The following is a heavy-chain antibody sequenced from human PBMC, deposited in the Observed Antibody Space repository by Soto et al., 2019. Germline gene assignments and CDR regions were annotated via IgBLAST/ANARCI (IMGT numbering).Heavy chain of an antibody. CDR2: IDYSGTT. J-gene: IGHJ4*02. D-gene: IGHD6-19*01. CDR3: ARHLEVAGNFDY. CDR1: GGSIGSSTYY. V-gene: IGHV4-39*01. Sequence: QLQLQESGPGLVKPSETLSLTCTVSGGSIGSSTYYWGWIRQPPGKGLEWIGSIDYSGTTYYNSSLKSRVTISADTSKNQFSLKLSSVTAADTALYYCARHLEVAGNFDYWGQGTLVTVSS.